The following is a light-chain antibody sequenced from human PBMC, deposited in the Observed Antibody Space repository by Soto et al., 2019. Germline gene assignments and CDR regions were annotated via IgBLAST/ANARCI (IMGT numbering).Light chain of an antibody. CDR1: SNDVGAYNY. Sequence: QSVLTQPASASGSPGQSITISCTGTSNDVGAYNYVSWYQQHLGKAPKLMIYEVSNRPSGISNRFSGSKSGNTASLTISGLQAEDEADYYCSSYTTSITYVFGTGTKVTVL. CDR2: EVS. J-gene: IGLJ1*01. V-gene: IGLV2-14*01. CDR3: SSYTTSITYV.